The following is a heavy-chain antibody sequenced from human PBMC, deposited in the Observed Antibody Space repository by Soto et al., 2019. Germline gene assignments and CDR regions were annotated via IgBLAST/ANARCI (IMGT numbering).Heavy chain of an antibody. CDR3: AKNRQFRSYYESAGHYDN. J-gene: IGHJ4*02. CDR1: GFTFKNND. V-gene: IGHV3-23*01. CDR2: ISGSGGVT. Sequence: EVELLESGGGLVQPGGSLRLSCVASGFTFKNNDRRWIRQAPGKGLEWVSGISGSGGVTYYADSVKGRFTISRDNSKNTLYLQMNSLRAEDTAIYYCAKNRQFRSYYESAGHYDNWGQGALVTVSS. D-gene: IGHD3-10*01.